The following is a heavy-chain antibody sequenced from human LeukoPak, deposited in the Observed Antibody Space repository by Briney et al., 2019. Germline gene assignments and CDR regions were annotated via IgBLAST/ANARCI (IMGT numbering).Heavy chain of an antibody. Sequence: SGTLSLTCAVSGGSISSSNWWSWVRQPPGKGLEWIGVIYHSGSTNYNTSLKSRVTISVDKSKNQFSLKLSSVTAADTAVYYCARDLHYGSGSYSFDYWGQGTLVTVSS. D-gene: IGHD3-10*01. CDR1: GGSISSSNW. V-gene: IGHV4-4*02. CDR3: ARDLHYGSGSYSFDY. J-gene: IGHJ4*02. CDR2: IYHSGST.